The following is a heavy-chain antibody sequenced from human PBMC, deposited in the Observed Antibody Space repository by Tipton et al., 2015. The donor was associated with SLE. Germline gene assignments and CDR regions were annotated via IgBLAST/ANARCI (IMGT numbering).Heavy chain of an antibody. CDR3: ARGDTGDDYFDN. V-gene: IGHV4-61*10. CDR1: GGSVSSTNYY. D-gene: IGHD7-27*01. CDR2: IYSSGTT. J-gene: IGHJ4*02. Sequence: TLSLTCTVSGGSVSSTNYYWSWIRQPAGRGLEWIGRIYSSGTTNYNPSLKSRLSISIDTSNNQFSLKLNSVTAADTAVYYCARGDTGDDYFDNWGQGTLVTVSS.